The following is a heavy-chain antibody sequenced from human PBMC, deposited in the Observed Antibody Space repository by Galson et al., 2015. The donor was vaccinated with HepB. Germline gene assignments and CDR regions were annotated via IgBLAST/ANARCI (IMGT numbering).Heavy chain of an antibody. V-gene: IGHV1-3*01. D-gene: IGHD3-10*01. CDR3: AKGWNDGSGSTEYYFDY. CDR2: INAGNGNT. J-gene: IGHJ4*02. CDR1: GYTFTSYA. Sequence: SVKVSCKASGYTFTSYAMHWVRQAPGQSLEWMGWINAGNGNTKYSQKFQGRVTITRDTSASTAYMELSSLRSEDTAVYYCAKGWNDGSGSTEYYFDYWGQGTLVTVSS.